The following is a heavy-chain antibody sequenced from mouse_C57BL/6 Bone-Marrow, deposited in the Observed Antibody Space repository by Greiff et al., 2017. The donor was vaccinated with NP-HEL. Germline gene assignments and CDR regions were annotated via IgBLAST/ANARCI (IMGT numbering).Heavy chain of an antibody. CDR1: GYAFSSYW. J-gene: IGHJ2*01. Sequence: VQLVESGAELVKPGASVKISCKASGYAFSSYWMNWVKQRPGKGLEWIGQIYPGDGDTNYNGKFKGKATLTADKSSSTAYMQLSSLTSEDSAVYFCARSHYYGSSYVFDYWGQGTTLTVSS. CDR3: ARSHYYGSSYVFDY. D-gene: IGHD1-1*01. CDR2: IYPGDGDT. V-gene: IGHV1-80*01.